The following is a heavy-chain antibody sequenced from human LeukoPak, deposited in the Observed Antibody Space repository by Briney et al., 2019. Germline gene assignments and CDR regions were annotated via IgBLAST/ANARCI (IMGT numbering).Heavy chain of an antibody. CDR2: ISGSGGST. CDR1: GFTFSSYA. Sequence: GGSLRLSCAASGFTFSSYAMSWVRQAPGKGLEWVSAISGSGGSTYYADSVKGRFTISRDNSKNTLYLQMNSLRAEDTAVYYCAKSIHKKYSSGSSFDYWGQGTLVTVSS. J-gene: IGHJ4*02. V-gene: IGHV3-23*01. D-gene: IGHD6-19*01. CDR3: AKSIHKKYSSGSSFDY.